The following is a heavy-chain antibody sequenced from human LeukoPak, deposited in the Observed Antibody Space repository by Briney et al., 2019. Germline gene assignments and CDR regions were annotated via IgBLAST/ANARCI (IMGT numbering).Heavy chain of an antibody. J-gene: IGHJ4*02. CDR3: ARDHLAAAGSGG. D-gene: IGHD6-13*01. V-gene: IGHV1-2*02. CDR1: GYTFTGYY. Sequence: ASVKVSCKASGYTFTGYYMHWVRQAPGQGLEWMGWINPNSGGTNYAQKFQGRVTMTRDTSISTAYMELSRLRSNDTAVYYCARDHLAAAGSGGWGQGTLVTVSS. CDR2: INPNSGGT.